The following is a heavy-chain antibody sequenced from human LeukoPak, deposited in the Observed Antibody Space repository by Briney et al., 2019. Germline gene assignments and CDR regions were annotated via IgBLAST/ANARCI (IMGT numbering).Heavy chain of an antibody. J-gene: IGHJ3*02. CDR2: IYYSGST. CDR3: ARVRSYDFWSGYYDAFDI. V-gene: IGHV4-59*01. D-gene: IGHD3-3*01. CDR1: GGSISSYY. Sequence: SETLSLTCTVSGGSISSYYWSWIRQPPGKGLEWIGYIYYSGSTNYNPFLKSRVTISVDTSKNQFSLKLSSVTAADTAVYYCARVRSYDFWSGYYDAFDIWGQGTMVTVSS.